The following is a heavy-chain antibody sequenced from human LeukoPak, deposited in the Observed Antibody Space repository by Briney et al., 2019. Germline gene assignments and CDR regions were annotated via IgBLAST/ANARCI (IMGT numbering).Heavy chain of an antibody. J-gene: IGHJ6*02. D-gene: IGHD2-2*02. CDR3: AKDSTSCYSCDYYYGMDV. CDR2: ISGSGGST. CDR1: GFTFSSYA. Sequence: GGSLRLSCAASGFTFSSYAMSWVRQAPGKGLEWVSAISGSGGSTYYADSVKGRFTISRDNSKNTPYLQMNSLRAEDTAVYYCAKDSTSCYSCDYYYGMDVWDQGTTVTVSS. V-gene: IGHV3-23*01.